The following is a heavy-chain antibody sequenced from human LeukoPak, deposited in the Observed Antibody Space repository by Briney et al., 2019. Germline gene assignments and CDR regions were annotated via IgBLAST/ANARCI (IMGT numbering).Heavy chain of an antibody. Sequence: SETLSLTRTVSGGSISSGDYYWSWIRQPPGNGLEWIGYIFSSGSTYYNPSLKSRVTISVDTSKNQFSLKLTSVTAADTAVYYCARGYSPYPFDYWGQGTLVTVSS. D-gene: IGHD2-15*01. CDR1: GGSISSGDYY. CDR2: IFSSGST. V-gene: IGHV4-30-4*08. J-gene: IGHJ4*02. CDR3: ARGYSPYPFDY.